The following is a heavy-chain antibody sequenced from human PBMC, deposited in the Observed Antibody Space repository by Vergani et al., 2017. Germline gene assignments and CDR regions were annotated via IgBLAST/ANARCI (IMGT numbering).Heavy chain of an antibody. Sequence: QVQLVQSGAELKKPGASVSVSCKGSSHTFQTYGISWVRQAPGKGLEWMGWINTNTGNPTYAQGFTGRFVFSLDTSVSTAYLQISSLKAEDTAVYYCARVLNGYDSCGSLGNWGQGTLLTVSS. D-gene: IGHD3-22*01. CDR3: ARVLNGYDSCGSLGN. CDR1: SHTFQTYG. V-gene: IGHV7-4-1*02. CDR2: INTNTGNP. J-gene: IGHJ4*02.